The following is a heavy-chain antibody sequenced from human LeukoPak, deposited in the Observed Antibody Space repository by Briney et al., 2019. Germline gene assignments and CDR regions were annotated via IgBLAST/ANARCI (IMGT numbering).Heavy chain of an antibody. D-gene: IGHD3-22*01. CDR3: ARDYYDSSGYHPPAEYFQH. CDR2: ISAYNGNT. Sequence: GASVRVSCKASGYTFTSYGISWVRQAPAQGLEWMGWISAYNGNTNYALKLQGRVTMTTDTSTSTAYMELRSLRSDDTAVYYCARDYYDSSGYHPPAEYFQHWGQGTLVTVSS. CDR1: GYTFTSYG. J-gene: IGHJ1*01. V-gene: IGHV1-18*01.